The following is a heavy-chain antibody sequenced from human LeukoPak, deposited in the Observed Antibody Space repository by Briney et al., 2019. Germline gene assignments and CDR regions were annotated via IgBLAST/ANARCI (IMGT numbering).Heavy chain of an antibody. CDR3: AKGMTALVVYFDY. CDR2: ISGSGRST. Sequence: PGGSLRLSYAACGFTFNNYAMSWVRQAPGKGLEWVAAISGSGRSTYYADSVKGRFTISRDNSKNTLYLQMNSLRAEDTAVYYCAKGMTALVVYFDYWGQGTLVTVSS. CDR1: GFTFNNYA. J-gene: IGHJ4*02. D-gene: IGHD2-21*02. V-gene: IGHV3-23*01.